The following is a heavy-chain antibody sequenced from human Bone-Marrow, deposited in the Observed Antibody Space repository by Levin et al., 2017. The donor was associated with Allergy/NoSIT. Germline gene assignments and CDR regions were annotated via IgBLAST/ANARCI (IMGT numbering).Heavy chain of an antibody. CDR3: ATTSLTVTNNPFDY. CDR1: GFPFDKTS. D-gene: IGHD4-17*01. CDR2: ISSSETSI. Sequence: GGSLRLSCAASGFPFDKTSMNWVRLAPGRGLEWVSSISSSETSIHYAESVRGRFTISRDNAKNSVYLQMDSLGAEDTAIYFCATTSLTVTNNPFDYSGQRTLDTVAT. J-gene: IGHJ4*02. V-gene: IGHV3-21*01.